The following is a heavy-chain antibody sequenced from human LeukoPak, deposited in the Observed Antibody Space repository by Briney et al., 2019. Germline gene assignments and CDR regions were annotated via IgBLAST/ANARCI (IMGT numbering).Heavy chain of an antibody. V-gene: IGHV1-2*02. CDR2: INPNSGGT. CDR3: ARGLYYYDSSGYSC. Sequence: ASVKVSCKASGYTFTGYYMHWVRQAPGQGLEWMGWINPNSGGTNYAQKFQGRVTMTRDTSISTACMELSRLRSDDTAVYYCARGLYYYDSSGYSCWGQGTLVTVSS. D-gene: IGHD3-22*01. CDR1: GYTFTGYY. J-gene: IGHJ4*02.